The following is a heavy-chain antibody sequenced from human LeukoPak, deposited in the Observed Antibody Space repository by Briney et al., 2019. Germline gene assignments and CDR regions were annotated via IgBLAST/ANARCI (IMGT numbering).Heavy chain of an antibody. CDR2: ISSSSSYI. CDR3: ARVWDYYGSGSYYRRSYYFDY. V-gene: IGHV3-21*01. Sequence: PGGSLRLSCAASGFTFSSYSMNWVRQAPGKGLEWVSSISSSSSYIYYADSVKGRFTISRDNAKNSLYLQMNSLRAEDTAVYYCARVWDYYGSGSYYRRSYYFDYWGQGTLVTVSS. CDR1: GFTFSSYS. J-gene: IGHJ4*02. D-gene: IGHD3-10*01.